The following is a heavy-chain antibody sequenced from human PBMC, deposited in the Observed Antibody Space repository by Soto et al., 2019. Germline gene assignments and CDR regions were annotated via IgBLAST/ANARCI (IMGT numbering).Heavy chain of an antibody. Sequence: GGSLRLSCAASGFTFSSYAMHWVRQAPGKGLEYVSAISSNGGSTYYANSVKGRFTISRDNSKNTLYLQMGSLRAEDMAVYYCARGADYDILTGYYNSXRRAFDIWGQGTMVTVSS. CDR2: ISSNGGST. CDR1: GFTFSSYA. J-gene: IGHJ3*02. D-gene: IGHD3-9*01. CDR3: ARGADYDILTGYYNSXRRAFDI. V-gene: IGHV3-64*01.